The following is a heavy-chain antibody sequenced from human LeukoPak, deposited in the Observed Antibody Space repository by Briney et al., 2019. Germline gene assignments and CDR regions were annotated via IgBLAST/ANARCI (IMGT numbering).Heavy chain of an antibody. J-gene: IGHJ4*02. CDR1: GFTFSSYW. D-gene: IGHD3-16*02. Sequence: PGESLRLSCAASGFTFSSYWMHWVRQAPGKGLVWVSRINSDGSSTSYADSVKGRFTISRDNAKNTLYLQMNSLRAEDTAVYYCASSLYYDYVWGSYLRYFDYWGQGTLVTVSS. CDR3: ASSLYYDYVWGSYLRYFDY. CDR2: INSDGSST. V-gene: IGHV3-74*01.